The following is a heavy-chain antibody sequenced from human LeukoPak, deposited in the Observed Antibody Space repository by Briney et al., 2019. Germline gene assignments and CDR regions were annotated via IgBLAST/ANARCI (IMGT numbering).Heavy chain of an antibody. CDR3: ARQSRDGYNRVLGQDY. CDR2: ISGSGGST. V-gene: IGHV3-23*01. D-gene: IGHD5-24*01. J-gene: IGHJ4*02. Sequence: GGSLRLSCAASGFTFSSYAMSWVRQAPGKGLEWVSAISGSGGSTYYADSVKGRFTISRDNSKNTLYLQMNSLRAEDTAVYYCARQSRDGYNRVLGQDYWGQGTLVTVSS. CDR1: GFTFSSYA.